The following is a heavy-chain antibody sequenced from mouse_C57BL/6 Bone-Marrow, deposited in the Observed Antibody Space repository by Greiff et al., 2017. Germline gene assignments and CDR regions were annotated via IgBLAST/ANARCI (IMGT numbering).Heavy chain of an antibody. Sequence: EVQLQQSGPGLVKPSQSLSLTCSVSGYSITSCYYWYWIRQFPGNQLEWLGYISYDGSNNYNPSLKNRISITRDKSQNQFFLKLNAVTTEDTATYYCARYDYAAMDYWGQGTSVTVSS. J-gene: IGHJ4*01. V-gene: IGHV3-6*01. CDR1: GYSITSCYY. CDR3: ARYDYAAMDY. CDR2: ISYDGSN.